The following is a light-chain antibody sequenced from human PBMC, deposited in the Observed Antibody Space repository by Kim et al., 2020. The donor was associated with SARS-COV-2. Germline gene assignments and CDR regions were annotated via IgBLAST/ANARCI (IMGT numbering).Light chain of an antibody. V-gene: IGLV2-8*01. J-gene: IGLJ3*02. CDR3: SSYTSSSTWV. Sequence: QSVLTQPPSASGSPGQSVTISCTGTSSDVGGYNYVSWYQQRPGKAPKFMIYEVSKRPSGVPDRFSGSKSGNTASLTISGLQAEDEADYYCSSYTSSSTWVFGGGTQLTVL. CDR2: EVS. CDR1: SSDVGGYNY.